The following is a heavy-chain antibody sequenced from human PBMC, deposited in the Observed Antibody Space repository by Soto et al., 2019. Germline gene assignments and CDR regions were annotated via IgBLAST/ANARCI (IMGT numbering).Heavy chain of an antibody. V-gene: IGHV3-30*18. CDR2: ISYDGSNK. D-gene: IGHD3-10*01. J-gene: IGHJ4*02. CDR1: GCTLSSYG. Sequence: QVQLVESGGGVVQPGRSLRLSCAASGCTLSSYGMHWVRQAPGKGLEWVAVISYDGSNKYYADSVKGRFTISRDNSKNTLYLQMNSLRAEDTAVYYCAKSNYYGSGSYCDYWGQGTLVTVSS. CDR3: AKSNYYGSGSYCDY.